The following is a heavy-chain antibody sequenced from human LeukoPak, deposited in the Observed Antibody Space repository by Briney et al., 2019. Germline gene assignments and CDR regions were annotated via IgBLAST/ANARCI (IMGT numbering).Heavy chain of an antibody. J-gene: IGHJ5*02. CDR1: GYTFISYG. D-gene: IGHD6-19*01. CDR2: ISGYSGNT. CDR3: AREGPGWQWHGNWFDP. Sequence: EASVKVSCKASGYTFISYGISWVRQAPGQGLEWMGWISGYSGNTNYAQKLQGRVTMTTATSTSTAYMELRSLRSDDTAVYYCAREGPGWQWHGNWFDPWGQGTLVTVSS. V-gene: IGHV1-18*01.